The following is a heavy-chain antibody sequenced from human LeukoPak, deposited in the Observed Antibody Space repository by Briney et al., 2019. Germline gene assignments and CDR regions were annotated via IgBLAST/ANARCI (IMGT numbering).Heavy chain of an antibody. CDR1: GFTFSGSA. Sequence: GGSLRLSCAASGFTFSGSAMHWVRQASGKGLEWVGRIGSKANSYATAYAASVKGRFTISRDDSKNTAYLQMNSLKTEDTAVYYCTRRRQYYGSGSYWDVWGKGTTVTVSS. J-gene: IGHJ6*04. V-gene: IGHV3-73*01. CDR2: IGSKANSYAT. CDR3: TRRRQYYGSGSYWDV. D-gene: IGHD3-10*01.